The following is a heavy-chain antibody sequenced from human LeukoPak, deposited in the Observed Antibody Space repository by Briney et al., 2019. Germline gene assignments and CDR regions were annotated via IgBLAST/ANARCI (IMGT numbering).Heavy chain of an antibody. V-gene: IGHV1-8*03. CDR3: ATGDFWSGYPLYYYMDV. D-gene: IGHD3-3*01. CDR2: MNPNSGNT. J-gene: IGHJ6*03. Sequence: ASVKVSCKASGYTFTSYDINWVRQANGQGLEWMGWMNPNSGNTGYAQKFQGRVTITRNTSISTAYMELSSLRSEDTAVYYCATGDFWSGYPLYYYMDVWGKGTTVTVSS. CDR1: GYTFTSYD.